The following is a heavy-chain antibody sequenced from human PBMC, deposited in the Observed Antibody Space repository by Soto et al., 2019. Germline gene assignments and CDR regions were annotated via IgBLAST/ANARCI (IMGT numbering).Heavy chain of an antibody. CDR2: IYHSGST. V-gene: IGHV4-30-4*01. D-gene: IGHD3-22*01. CDR1: GGSISSGDYF. Sequence: TLSLTCTVSGGSISSGDYFWSWIRQPPGKGLEWIGNIYHSGSTYYTPSLKSRVIISLDTSKNQFSLRLSTVTAADTAVYFCARDQWDSGGYSGLDPWGQGTLVTSPQ. CDR3: ARDQWDSGGYSGLDP. J-gene: IGHJ5*02.